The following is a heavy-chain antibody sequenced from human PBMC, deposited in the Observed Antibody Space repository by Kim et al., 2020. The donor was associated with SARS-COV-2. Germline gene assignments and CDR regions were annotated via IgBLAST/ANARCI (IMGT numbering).Heavy chain of an antibody. CDR3: ARDNVVVVPAAIMFLDY. J-gene: IGHJ4*02. Sequence: GGSLRLSCAASGFTFSIYAMHWVRQAPGKGLEWVAVISYDGSNKYYADPVKGRFTISRDNSKNTLYLQMNSLRAEDTAVYYCARDNVVVVPAAIMFLDYWGQGTLVTVSS. D-gene: IGHD2-2*02. CDR2: ISYDGSNK. CDR1: GFTFSIYA. V-gene: IGHV3-30-3*01.